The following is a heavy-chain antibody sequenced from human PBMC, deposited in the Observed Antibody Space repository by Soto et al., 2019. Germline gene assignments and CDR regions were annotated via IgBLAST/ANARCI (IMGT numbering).Heavy chain of an antibody. CDR3: ASAFVYSNPDIYYYYYGMDV. V-gene: IGHV3-30-3*01. CDR1: GFTFSSYA. D-gene: IGHD4-4*01. CDR2: ISYDGSNK. J-gene: IGHJ6*02. Sequence: GGSLRLSCAASGFTFSSYAMHWVRQAPGKGLEWVAVISYDGSNKYYADSVKGRFTISRDNSENTLYLQMNSLRAEDTAVYYCASAFVYSNPDIYYYYYGMDVWGQGTTVTVSS.